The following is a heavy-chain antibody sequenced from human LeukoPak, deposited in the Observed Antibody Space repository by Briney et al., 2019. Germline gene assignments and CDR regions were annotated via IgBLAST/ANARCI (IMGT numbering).Heavy chain of an antibody. CDR1: GIIFSNYW. J-gene: IGHJ6*03. Sequence: LSGGSLRLSCAASGIIFSNYWMHWVRQAPGKGLEWVAVISYDGSNKYYADSVKGRFTISRDNSKNTLYLQMNSLRAEDTAVYYCANGYCTNGVCYPYYYYYMDVWGKGTTVTVSS. V-gene: IGHV3-30*18. CDR3: ANGYCTNGVCYPYYYYYMDV. D-gene: IGHD2-8*01. CDR2: ISYDGSNK.